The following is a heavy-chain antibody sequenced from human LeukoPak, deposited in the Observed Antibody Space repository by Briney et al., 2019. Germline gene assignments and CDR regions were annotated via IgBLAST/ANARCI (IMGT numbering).Heavy chain of an antibody. D-gene: IGHD3-16*01. CDR1: GYSFPSYW. V-gene: IGHV5-51*01. Sequence: GESLKISCKGSGYSFPSYWIGWVRQLPGRGLEYMGIIYPGDSDTRYSPSFQGQVTISADKSISTAYLQWSSLKASDTAMYYCARGRKSIGLGYFDYWGQGTLVTVSS. CDR2: IYPGDSDT. CDR3: ARGRKSIGLGYFDY. J-gene: IGHJ4*02.